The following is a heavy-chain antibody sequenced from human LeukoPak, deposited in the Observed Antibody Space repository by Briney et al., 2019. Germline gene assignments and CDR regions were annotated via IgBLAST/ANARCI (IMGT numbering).Heavy chain of an antibody. Sequence: LQALSLTCTVSGGSISSGDYYWSWIRQPPGKGLEWIGYIYYSGSTYYNPSLKSRVTISVDTSKNQFSLKLSSVTAADTAVYYCARVGDYYGSFDPWGQGTLVTVSS. CDR2: IYYSGST. D-gene: IGHD3-22*01. CDR3: ARVGDYYGSFDP. J-gene: IGHJ5*02. V-gene: IGHV4-30-4*01. CDR1: GGSISSGDYY.